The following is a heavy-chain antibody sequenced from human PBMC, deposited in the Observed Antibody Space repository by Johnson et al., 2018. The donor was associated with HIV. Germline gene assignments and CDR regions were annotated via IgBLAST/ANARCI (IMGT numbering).Heavy chain of an antibody. D-gene: IGHD6-13*01. CDR3: ARDQSSSWPGDAFDI. J-gene: IGHJ3*02. Sequence: MQLVESGGALVQPGGSLRLSCEASGFTVSSTYMSWVRQAPGKGLEWVSIIFSGGSTYYADSVMGRFTVSRDNSKNALYLQMHSLTAEDTALYYCARDQSSSWPGDAFDIWGQGTLVTVSS. CDR1: GFTVSSTY. CDR2: IFSGGST. V-gene: IGHV3-66*01.